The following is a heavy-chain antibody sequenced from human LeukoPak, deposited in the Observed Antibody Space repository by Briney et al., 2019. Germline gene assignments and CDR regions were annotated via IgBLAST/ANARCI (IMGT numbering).Heavy chain of an antibody. D-gene: IGHD2-2*01. V-gene: IGHV7-4-1*02. Sequence: GASVKVSCKASGYTFTSYAMNWVRQAPGQGLEWMGWINTNTGNPTYAQGFTGRFVFSLDTSVSTAYLQISGLKAEDTAVYYCARDASIVVVPAATPADYWGQGTLVTVSS. J-gene: IGHJ4*02. CDR1: GYTFTSYA. CDR3: ARDASIVVVPAATPADY. CDR2: INTNTGNP.